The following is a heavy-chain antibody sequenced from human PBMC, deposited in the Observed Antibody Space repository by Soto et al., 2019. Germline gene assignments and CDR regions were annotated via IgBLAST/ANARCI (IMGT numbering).Heavy chain of an antibody. Sequence: EVPLVESGGGLVQPGGSLRLSCAASGFTFSSYWMHWVRQAPGKGLVWVSRINRDGSSTSDADSVKGRFTISRDNAKNTLYLPMNGLRAEDTAVYYGAEGVVPFDIWGQGTMVTVSS. D-gene: IGHD2-21*01. V-gene: IGHV3-74*01. CDR1: GFTFSSYW. CDR2: INRDGSST. CDR3: AEGVVPFDI. J-gene: IGHJ3*02.